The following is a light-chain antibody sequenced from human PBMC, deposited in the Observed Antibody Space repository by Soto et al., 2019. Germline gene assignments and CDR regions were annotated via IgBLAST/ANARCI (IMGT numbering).Light chain of an antibody. V-gene: IGKV3-20*01. Sequence: DIVMTQSPATLSVAPGERVTFSCRASQGVSRYLAWYQQKPGQAPRLLIYGTSSRASGIPDRFIGSGSGTDFTLTISRLEPEDFAVYYCQQYGTAPYTFGQGTTLEFK. J-gene: IGKJ2*01. CDR1: QGVSRY. CDR3: QQYGTAPYT. CDR2: GTS.